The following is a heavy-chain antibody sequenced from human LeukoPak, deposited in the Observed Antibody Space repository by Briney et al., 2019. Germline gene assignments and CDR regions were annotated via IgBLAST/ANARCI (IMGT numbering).Heavy chain of an antibody. CDR3: ARLHNPGIGTAAPDYFDY. J-gene: IGHJ4*02. D-gene: IGHD6-13*01. CDR1: GGSISSSTYY. Sequence: SETLSLTCTVSGGSISSSTYYWAWIRQPPGKGLEWIGSIYYRGSTYYNPSLKSRVTISVDTSKNQFSLKLSSVTAAATAVYYCARLHNPGIGTAAPDYFDYWGQGTQVIVSS. V-gene: IGHV4-39*07. CDR2: IYYRGST.